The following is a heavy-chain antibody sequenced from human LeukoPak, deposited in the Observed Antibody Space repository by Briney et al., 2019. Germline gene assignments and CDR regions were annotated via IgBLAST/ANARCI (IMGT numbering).Heavy chain of an antibody. J-gene: IGHJ6*03. Sequence: PGGSLRLSCAASGFTVSSNYMTWVRQAPGKGLQWVSVIHKNAITYYADTVKGRFTISRDNSKNMVYLRMNSLRAEDTAVYYCARSLRVRGVPDYMDVWGKGTTVTISS. D-gene: IGHD3-10*01. CDR3: ARSLRVRGVPDYMDV. V-gene: IGHV3-53*01. CDR2: IHKNAIT. CDR1: GFTVSSNY.